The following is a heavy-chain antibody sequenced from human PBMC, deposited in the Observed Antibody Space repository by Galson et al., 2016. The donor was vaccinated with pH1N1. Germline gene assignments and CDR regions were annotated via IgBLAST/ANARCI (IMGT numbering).Heavy chain of an antibody. CDR3: ARDSYCPNNVCHSPPT. CDR2: INPGYIT. CDR1: GFTVDINY. J-gene: IGHJ5*02. V-gene: IGHV3-53*01. D-gene: IGHD2-8*01. Sequence: SLRLSCAASGFTVDINYITWVRQAPGKGLEWVSTINPGYITYYADSVKGRFTISRDNSKNTVDLEMNSLSADDTAIYYCARDSYCPNNVCHSPPTWGQGTLVIVSS.